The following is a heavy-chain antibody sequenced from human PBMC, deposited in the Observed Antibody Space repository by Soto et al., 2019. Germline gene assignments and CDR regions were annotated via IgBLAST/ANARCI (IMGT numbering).Heavy chain of an antibody. J-gene: IGHJ4*02. CDR2: INPNSGGT. CDR1: GYTFTGYY. Sequence: QVQLVQSGAEVKKPGASVKVSCKASGYTFTGYYMHWVRQAPGQGLEWMGWINPNSGGTNYAQKIQGWVTMTRDTSISTAYMELSRLRSADTAVYYCARDARGDEAPMDYWGQGTLVTVSS. D-gene: IGHD3-10*01. V-gene: IGHV1-2*04. CDR3: ARDARGDEAPMDY.